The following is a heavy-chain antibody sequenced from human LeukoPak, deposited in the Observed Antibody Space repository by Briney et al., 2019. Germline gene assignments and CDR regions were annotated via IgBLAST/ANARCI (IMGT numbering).Heavy chain of an antibody. D-gene: IGHD2-2*01. CDR1: GFTFSSYW. V-gene: IGHV3-7*01. J-gene: IGHJ6*02. Sequence: GGSLRLSCAASGFTFSSYWTSWVRQAPGKGLEWVANIKQDGSEKYYVDSVKGRFTISRDNAKNSLYLQMNSLRAEDTAVYYCARDKGYCSSTSCPLSAAYYYGMDVWGQGTTVTVSS. CDR3: ARDKGYCSSTSCPLSAAYYYGMDV. CDR2: IKQDGSEK.